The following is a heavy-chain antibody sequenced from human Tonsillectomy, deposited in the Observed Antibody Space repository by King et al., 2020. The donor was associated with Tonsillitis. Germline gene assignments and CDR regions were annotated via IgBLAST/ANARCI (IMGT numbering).Heavy chain of an antibody. Sequence: VQLQQWGAGLLKSSETLSLTCAVYGGSFSDYYWSWIRQPPGKGLEWIGEINHSGSTKYIPSLKSRVTISVVTSKTQFSLKLSSVTAADTAVYYCARELEATGFDYWGQGTLVTVSS. CDR2: INHSGST. J-gene: IGHJ4*02. V-gene: IGHV4-34*01. CDR3: ARELEATGFDY. D-gene: IGHD6-13*01. CDR1: GGSFSDYY.